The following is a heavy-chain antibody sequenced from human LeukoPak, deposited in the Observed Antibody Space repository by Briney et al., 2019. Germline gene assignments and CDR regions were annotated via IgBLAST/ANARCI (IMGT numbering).Heavy chain of an antibody. J-gene: IGHJ4*02. CDR1: GGSISSGGYY. D-gene: IGHD1-26*01. CDR3: ARAGGSGSYFRLFDY. V-gene: IGHV4-31*03. Sequence: PSETLSLTCTVSGGSISSGGYYWSWIRQHPGKGLEWIGYIYYSGSTYYNPSLKSRVTISVDTSKNQFSLKLSSVTAADTAVYYCARAGGSGSYFRLFDYWGQGTLVTVSS. CDR2: IYYSGST.